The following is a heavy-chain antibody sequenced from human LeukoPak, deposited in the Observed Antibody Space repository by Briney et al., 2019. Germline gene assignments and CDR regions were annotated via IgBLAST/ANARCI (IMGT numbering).Heavy chain of an antibody. J-gene: IGHJ1*01. V-gene: IGHV3-7*01. CDR1: GFTFSNYW. CDR3: ATYSSLNRREFQY. CDR2: IKTDGSEK. D-gene: IGHD3-22*01. Sequence: GGSLRLSFEGSGFTFSNYWMGWVRQAPGKGLQWVANIKTDGSEKHYVDSVKGRFTISRDNAKNSLYLQMNSLRAEDTAVYYCATYSSLNRREFQYWGQGTLLTVSS.